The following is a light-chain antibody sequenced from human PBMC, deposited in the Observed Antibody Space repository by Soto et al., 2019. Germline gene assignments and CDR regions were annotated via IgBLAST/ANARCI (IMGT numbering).Light chain of an antibody. V-gene: IGKV3-11*01. CDR1: QTVGSY. Sequence: EIVLTHSPATLSLSPGERATLSCRASQTVGSYLAWYQQKPGQAPSLLIYNASNRATGIPARFGGSGSGTDFTLTISSLETEDFAVYYCHQRSNWPLTFGGGTKVDIK. J-gene: IGKJ4*01. CDR3: HQRSNWPLT. CDR2: NAS.